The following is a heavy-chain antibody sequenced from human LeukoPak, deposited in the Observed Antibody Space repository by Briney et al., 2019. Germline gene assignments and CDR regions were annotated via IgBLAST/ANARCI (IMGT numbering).Heavy chain of an antibody. CDR2: IRYDGSNK. CDR3: AKDRLWFGELFIPDY. Sequence: GGSLRLSCAASGFTFSSYGMHWVRQAPGKGLEWVAFIRYDGSNKYYADSVKGRFTISRDNSKNTLYLQMNSLRAGDTAVYYCAKDRLWFGELFIPDYWGQGTLVTVSS. D-gene: IGHD3-10*01. J-gene: IGHJ4*02. V-gene: IGHV3-30*02. CDR1: GFTFSSYG.